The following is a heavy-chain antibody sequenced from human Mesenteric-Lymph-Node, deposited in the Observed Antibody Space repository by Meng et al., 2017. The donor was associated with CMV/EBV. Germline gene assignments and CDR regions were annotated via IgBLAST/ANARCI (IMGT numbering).Heavy chain of an antibody. CDR3: ARGDWNEHFFDY. Sequence: ASVKVSCKASGYTFATYSISWVRQAPGQGLEWMGWISVYNGNTVYAQKLQDRVTMTTDTSTSTAYMELRSLRSDDTAVYYCARGDWNEHFFDYWGQGTLVTVSS. J-gene: IGHJ4*02. CDR2: ISVYNGNT. D-gene: IGHD1-1*01. CDR1: GYTFATYS. V-gene: IGHV1-18*01.